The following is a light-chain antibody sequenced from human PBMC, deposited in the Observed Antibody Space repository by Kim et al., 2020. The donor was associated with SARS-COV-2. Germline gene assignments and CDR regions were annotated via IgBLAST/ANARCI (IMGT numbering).Light chain of an antibody. J-gene: IGLJ1*01. CDR3: GTWDSSLSVGPV. CDR2: DNN. V-gene: IGLV1-51*01. Sequence: QSVLTQPPSVSAAPGQKVTISCSGNSSNIGEIYISWYQQFPGTAPKLLIYDNNKRPSGIPVRCSGSKSGTSATLGITGLQTGDEADYYCGTWDSSLSVGPVFGTGTKVTVL. CDR1: SSNIGEIY.